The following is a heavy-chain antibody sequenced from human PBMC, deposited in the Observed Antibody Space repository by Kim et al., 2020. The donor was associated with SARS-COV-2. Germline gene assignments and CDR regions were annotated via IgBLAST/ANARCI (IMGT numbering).Heavy chain of an antibody. CDR1: GGTFSSYA. CDR2: IIPIFGTA. CDR3: ARSYDSSGYTFDY. V-gene: IGHV1-69*13. J-gene: IGHJ4*02. Sequence: SVKVSCKASGGTFSSYAISWVRQAPGQGLEWMGGIIPIFGTANYAQKFQGRVTITADESTSTAYMELSSLRSEDTAVYYCARSYDSSGYTFDYWGQGTLVTVSS. D-gene: IGHD3-22*01.